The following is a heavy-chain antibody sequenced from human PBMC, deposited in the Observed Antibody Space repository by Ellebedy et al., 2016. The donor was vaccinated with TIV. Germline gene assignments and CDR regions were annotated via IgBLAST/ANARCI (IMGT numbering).Heavy chain of an antibody. CDR1: GFTVSSNY. Sequence: PGGSLRLSCAASGFTVSSNYMSWVRQAPGKGLEWVSVIYSGGSTYNADSVKGRFTISRDNSKNTLYVQMNSLRAEDTAVYYCARVRYSGSFSGFDYWGQGTLVTVSS. D-gene: IGHD1-26*01. J-gene: IGHJ4*02. V-gene: IGHV3-53*01. CDR3: ARVRYSGSFSGFDY. CDR2: IYSGGST.